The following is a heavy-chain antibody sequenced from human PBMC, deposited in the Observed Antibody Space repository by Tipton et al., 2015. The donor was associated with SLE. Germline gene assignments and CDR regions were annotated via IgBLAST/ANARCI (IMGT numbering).Heavy chain of an antibody. J-gene: IGHJ6*03. Sequence: LRLSCTVSGGSISSYYWSWIRQPPGKGPEWIGYIYYSGSTNYNPSLKSRVTISVDTSKNQFSLKLSSVTAADTAVYYCARGSSSWKGSYYYYYMDVWGKGTTVTVSS. CDR2: IYYSGST. CDR1: GGSISSYY. V-gene: IGHV4-59*01. CDR3: ARGSSSWKGSYYYYYMDV. D-gene: IGHD6-13*01.